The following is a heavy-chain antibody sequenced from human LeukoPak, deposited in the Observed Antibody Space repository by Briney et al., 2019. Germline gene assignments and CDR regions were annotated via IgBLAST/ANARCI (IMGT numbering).Heavy chain of an antibody. CDR3: ARVYSIRSFDY. D-gene: IGHD2-15*01. V-gene: IGHV1-2*02. CDR2: INPNSGDT. CDR1: GYTFTGYY. Sequence: GASVKVSCKASGYTFTGYYMHWVRQAPGQGLEWMGWINPNSGDTNYAQKFQGRVTMTRDTSINTAYMELTRLTSDDTAVYYCARVYSIRSFDYWGREPWSPSPQ. J-gene: IGHJ4*02.